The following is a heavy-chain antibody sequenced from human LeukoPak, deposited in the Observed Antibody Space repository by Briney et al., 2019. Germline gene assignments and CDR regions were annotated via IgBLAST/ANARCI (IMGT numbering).Heavy chain of an antibody. J-gene: IGHJ3*02. Sequence: GGSLRLSCAASGFTFSSYAMSWVRQAPGKGLEWVSAISGSGGSTYYADSVKGRFTISRDNSKNTLYLQMNSLRAEDTAVYYCARDLGGNDGAFDIWGQGTMVTVSS. D-gene: IGHD1-1*01. CDR1: GFTFSSYA. V-gene: IGHV3-23*01. CDR2: ISGSGGST. CDR3: ARDLGGNDGAFDI.